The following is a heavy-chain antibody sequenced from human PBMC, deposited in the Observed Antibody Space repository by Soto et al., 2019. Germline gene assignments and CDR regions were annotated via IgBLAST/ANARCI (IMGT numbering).Heavy chain of an antibody. CDR1: GFTFSSYG. CDR3: ARDILTVALDY. V-gene: IGHV3-33*01. Sequence: GGSLRLSCAASGFTFSSYGMHWVRQAPGKGLEWVAVIWYDGSNKYYADSVKGRFTISRDNSKNTLYLQMNSLRAEDTAVYYCARDILTVALDYWGQGTLVTVSS. D-gene: IGHD6-19*01. CDR2: IWYDGSNK. J-gene: IGHJ4*02.